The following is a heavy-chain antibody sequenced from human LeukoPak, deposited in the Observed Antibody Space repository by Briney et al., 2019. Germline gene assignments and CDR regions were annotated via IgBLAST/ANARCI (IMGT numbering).Heavy chain of an antibody. D-gene: IGHD3-16*01. J-gene: IGHJ6*04. Sequence: PGGSLRLSCAASGFTFSSYGMNWVRQAPGKGLEWVSSISSSSSYIYDADSVKGRFTISRDNAKNSLYLQTNSLRAEDTAVYYCARDRDGQGYVDVWGKGTTVTVSS. V-gene: IGHV3-21*01. CDR2: ISSSSSYI. CDR1: GFTFSSYG. CDR3: ARDRDGQGYVDV.